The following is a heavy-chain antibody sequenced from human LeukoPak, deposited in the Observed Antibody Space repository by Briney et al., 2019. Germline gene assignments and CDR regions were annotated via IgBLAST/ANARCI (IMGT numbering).Heavy chain of an antibody. J-gene: IGHJ6*03. CDR1: GGSISSGSYY. V-gene: IGHV4-61*02. CDR3: AKDDYYYYMDV. Sequence: SETLSLTCTVSGGSISSGSYYWSWIRQPAGKGLEWIGRIYTSGSTNYNPSLKSRVTISVDTSKNQFSLKLSSVTAADTAVYYCAKDDYYYYMDVWGKGTTVTVSS. CDR2: IYTSGST.